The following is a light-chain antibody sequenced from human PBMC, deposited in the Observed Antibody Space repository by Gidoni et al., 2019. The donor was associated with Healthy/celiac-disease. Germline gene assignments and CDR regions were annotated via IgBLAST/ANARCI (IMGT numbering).Light chain of an antibody. J-gene: IGLJ1*01. CDR3: QTWGTGIHV. CDR1: SGHSSYA. CDR2: LNSDGSH. Sequence: QLVLTQSPSASASLGASVKLTCTLSSGHSSYAIAWYQQQPEKGPRYLMKLNSDGSHSKGDGIPDRFSGSSSGAERYLTISILQSEDEADYYCQTWGTGIHVFGTGTKVTVL. V-gene: IGLV4-69*01.